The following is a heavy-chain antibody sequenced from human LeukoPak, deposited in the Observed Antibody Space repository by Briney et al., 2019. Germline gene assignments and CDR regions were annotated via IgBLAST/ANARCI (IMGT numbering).Heavy chain of an antibody. V-gene: IGHV4-4*09. CDR3: ARSDPDPVGVVCEY. Sequence: PSETLSLACPVSGGSISSYYWSWIRQPAGKGLEWIGYIYTSGSTNYKPSVKGRVTISVDTSKNQLYLKLSSVTAADTAVYYCARSDPDPVGVVCEYWGQGTLVTVSS. D-gene: IGHD3-3*01. J-gene: IGHJ4*02. CDR2: IYTSGST. CDR1: GGSISSYY.